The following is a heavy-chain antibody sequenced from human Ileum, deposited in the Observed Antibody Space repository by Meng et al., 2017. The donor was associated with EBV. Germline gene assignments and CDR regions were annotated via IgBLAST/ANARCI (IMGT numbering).Heavy chain of an antibody. CDR2: IYHSGST. V-gene: IGHV4-4*02. CDR3: ARDFGPHQLWY. CDR1: GVSISSSNW. D-gene: IGHD3-16*01. Sequence: QAQLQGPGPGLVRPSGTLSPTCAGSGVSISSSNWWSWVRQPPGKGLEWIGEIYHSGSTNYNPSLKSRVTISVDKSKNQFSLKLSSVTAADTAVYYCARDFGPHQLWYWGQGTLVTVSS. J-gene: IGHJ4*02.